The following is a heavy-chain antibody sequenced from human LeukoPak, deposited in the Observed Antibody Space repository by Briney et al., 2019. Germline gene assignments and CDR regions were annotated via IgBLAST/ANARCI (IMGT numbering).Heavy chain of an antibody. V-gene: IGHV4-4*07. CDR1: GGSISSYY. D-gene: IGHD2-2*01. CDR3: ARDIVVVPAVLRYYYYYMDV. CDR2: IYTSGST. Sequence: KPSETLSLTCTVSGGSISSYYWSWIRQPAGKGLEWIGRIYTSGSTNYNPSLKRRVTMSVDTSKNQFSLKLSSVTAADTAVYYCARDIVVVPAVLRYYYYYMDVWGKGTTVTVSS. J-gene: IGHJ6*03.